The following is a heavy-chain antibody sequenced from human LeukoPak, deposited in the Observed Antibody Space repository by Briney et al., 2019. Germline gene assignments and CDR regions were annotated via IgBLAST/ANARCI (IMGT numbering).Heavy chain of an antibody. CDR1: GFTFSSYW. CDR2: INGDGRNI. J-gene: IGHJ6*02. CDR3: TRDLMDYDVSTGLHHYYMDV. V-gene: IGHV3-74*01. D-gene: IGHD3-9*01. Sequence: GGSLRLSCVASGFTFSSYWMHWVRQDPRKGLVWVSRINGDGRNINYADSVRGRFTISRDNAKNTLYLQMNTLRVEDTAVYYCTRDLMDYDVSTGLHHYYMDVWGQGSTVTVSS.